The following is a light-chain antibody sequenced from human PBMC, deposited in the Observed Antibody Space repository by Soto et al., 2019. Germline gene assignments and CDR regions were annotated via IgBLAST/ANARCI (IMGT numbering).Light chain of an antibody. CDR1: QGIASR. CDR2: DAS. Sequence: AIQLTQSPSSLSASVGDRVTIACRASQGIASRLAWNQQKAGKVPKLLIHDASSLQSGVPLRFSGSGSGTDFTLTISSLQPDDFATYYCHQYNSYSTWTFGQGTKVDIK. V-gene: IGKV1-13*02. CDR3: HQYNSYSTWT. J-gene: IGKJ1*01.